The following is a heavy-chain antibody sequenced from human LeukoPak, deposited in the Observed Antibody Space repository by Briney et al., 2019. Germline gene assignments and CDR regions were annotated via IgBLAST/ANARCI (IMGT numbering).Heavy chain of an antibody. CDR1: GFTFSSYG. Sequence: GRSLRLSCAASGFTFSSYGMHWVRQAPGKGLEWVAVISYDGSNKYYADSVKGRFTISGDNSKNTLYLQMNSLRAEDTAVYYCAKVIWAAAGQRGAYFDYWGQGTLVTVSS. CDR3: AKVIWAAAGQRGAYFDY. D-gene: IGHD6-13*01. CDR2: ISYDGSNK. J-gene: IGHJ4*02. V-gene: IGHV3-30*18.